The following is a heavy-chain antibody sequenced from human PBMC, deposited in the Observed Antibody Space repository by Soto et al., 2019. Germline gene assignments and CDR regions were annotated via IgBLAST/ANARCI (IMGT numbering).Heavy chain of an antibody. CDR2: ISGGGDTT. Sequence: EVQLLESGGGLVQPGGSLRLSCAASGFTCNNYAMTWVRQATGKGLEWVSAISGGGDTTSYADSVKGRLTVSRDGSKNTLYLEMSSLRAEDTALYYCAKGRGGSGSLTPRVDFWGQGTLVTVSS. CDR3: AKGRGGSGSLTPRVDF. V-gene: IGHV3-23*01. D-gene: IGHD3-10*01. J-gene: IGHJ4*02. CDR1: GFTCNNYA.